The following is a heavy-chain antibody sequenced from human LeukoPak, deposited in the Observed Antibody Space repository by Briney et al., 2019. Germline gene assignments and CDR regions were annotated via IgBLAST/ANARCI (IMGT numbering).Heavy chain of an antibody. CDR1: GGSFSGYY. CDR3: ARRRAARRTFDY. J-gene: IGHJ4*02. V-gene: IGHV4-34*01. D-gene: IGHD6-6*01. Sequence: SETLSLTCAVYGGSFSGYYLSWIHKPPGKGLEWIGEINHSGSTNYNQSLKSRVTISVDTSKNQFSLKLSSVTAADTAVYYCARRRAARRTFDYWGQGTLVTVSS. CDR2: INHSGST.